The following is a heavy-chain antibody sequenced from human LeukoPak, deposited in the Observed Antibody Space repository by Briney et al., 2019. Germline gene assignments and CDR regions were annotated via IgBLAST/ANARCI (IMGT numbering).Heavy chain of an antibody. CDR2: IYSGGNT. CDR1: GFTVSSNY. D-gene: IGHD3-22*01. CDR3: ARRWYYSDRSDSSGRDYGMDV. Sequence: PGGSLRLSCSASGFTVSSNYMSWVRQAPGKGLEWVSVIYSGGNTYYADSVKGRFTISRDNSKNTLYLQMNSLRAEDTAVYYCARRWYYSDRSDSSGRDYGMDVWGQGTTVTVSS. V-gene: IGHV3-53*01. J-gene: IGHJ6*02.